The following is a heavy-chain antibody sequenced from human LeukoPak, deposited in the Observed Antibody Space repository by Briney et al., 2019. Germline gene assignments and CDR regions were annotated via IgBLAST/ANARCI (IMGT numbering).Heavy chain of an antibody. D-gene: IGHD3-22*01. CDR1: GYTFSNYA. V-gene: IGHV7-4-1*02. CDR3: ARAHTFYYDSSGSSPDAFDI. Sequence: ASVKVSCKASGYTFSNYAMNWVRQAPGQGLEWMGWINTNTGNPTYAQGFTGRFVFSLDTSVSTAYLQISSLKAEDTAVYYCARAHTFYYDSSGSSPDAFDIWGQGTMVTVSS. J-gene: IGHJ3*02. CDR2: INTNTGNP.